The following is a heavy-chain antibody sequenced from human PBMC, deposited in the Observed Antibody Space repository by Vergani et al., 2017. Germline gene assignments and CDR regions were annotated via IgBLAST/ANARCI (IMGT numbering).Heavy chain of an antibody. CDR3: AKGMDCGGDCYYYFDY. CDR1: GFTFSSYA. V-gene: IGHV3-23*01. Sequence: EVQLLESGGGLVQPGGSLRLSCAASGFTFSSYAMSWVRQAPGKGLEWVSAISGSGGSTYYADSVKGRFTISRDNSKNTLYLQMNSLRAEDTAVYYCAKGMDCGGDCYYYFDYWGQGTLVTVSS. D-gene: IGHD2-21*02. CDR2: ISGSGGST. J-gene: IGHJ4*02.